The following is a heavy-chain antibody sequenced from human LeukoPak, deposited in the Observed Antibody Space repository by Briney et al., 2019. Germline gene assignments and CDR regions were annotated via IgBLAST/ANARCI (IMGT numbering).Heavy chain of an antibody. V-gene: IGHV3-21*01. CDR3: ARDGPGYSYGYHYYYGMDV. CDR1: GFTFSSYS. Sequence: PGGSLRLSCAASGFTFSSYSMNWVRQAPGKGLEWVSSISSSSSNYIYYVDSVKGRFTISRDNAKNSLYLQMNSLRAEDTAVYYCARDGPGYSYGYHYYYGMDVWGQGTTVTVSS. D-gene: IGHD5-18*01. CDR2: ISSSSSNYI. J-gene: IGHJ6*02.